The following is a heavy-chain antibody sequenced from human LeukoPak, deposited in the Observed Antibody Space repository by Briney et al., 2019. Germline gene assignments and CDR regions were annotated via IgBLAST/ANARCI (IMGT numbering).Heavy chain of an antibody. J-gene: IGHJ6*03. D-gene: IGHD3-9*01. CDR1: GYTFTSYG. CDR2: ISAYNGNT. V-gene: IGHV1-18*01. CDR3: ARVLRYFDHYYYYYMDV. Sequence: ASVKVSCKASGYTFTSYGISWVRQAPGQGLEWMGWISAYNGNTNYAQKLQGRVTMTTDTSTSTAYMELRSLRSDDTAVYYCARVLRYFDHYYYYYMDVRGKGTTVTISS.